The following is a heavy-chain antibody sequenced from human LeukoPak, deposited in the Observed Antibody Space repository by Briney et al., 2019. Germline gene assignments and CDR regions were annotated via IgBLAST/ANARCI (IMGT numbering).Heavy chain of an antibody. CDR1: GYTLTELS. CDR2: INPDTGAT. J-gene: IGHJ6*02. Sequence: ASVKVSCKVSGYTLTELSMHWVRQAPGKGLEWMGWINPDTGATDIAQKFQGRVAMTRDTSISAAYMELSRLRSDDTAVYFCTRDHCSYINCYEDYYYGMDVWGQGTTVTVSS. D-gene: IGHD2-15*01. CDR3: TRDHCSYINCYEDYYYGMDV. V-gene: IGHV1-2*02.